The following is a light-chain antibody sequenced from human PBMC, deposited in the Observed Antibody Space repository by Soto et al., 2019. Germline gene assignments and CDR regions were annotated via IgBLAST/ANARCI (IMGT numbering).Light chain of an antibody. CDR1: SSDLAIYNY. J-gene: IGLJ1*01. CDR2: QVT. V-gene: IGLV2-14*01. Sequence: QSALTQPASVSGSPGQSITISCTGTSSDLAIYNYVSWYQQQPGKAPKRMIYQVTNRPSGVSNRFSGSRSGNTASLPISGLQAEDEADYYCSSYTDSSNYVFGTGTKVTVL. CDR3: SSYTDSSNYV.